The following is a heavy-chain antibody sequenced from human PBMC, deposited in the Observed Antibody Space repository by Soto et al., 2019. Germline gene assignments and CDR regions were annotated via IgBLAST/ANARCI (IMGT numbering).Heavy chain of an antibody. Sequence: GASVKVSCKASGGTFSSYAISWVRQAPGQGLEWMGGIIPIFGTANYAQKFQGRVTITADESTSTAYMELSSLRSEDTAVYYCASRVPVWWLRPHYYYGMDVWGQGTTVTVSS. CDR3: ASRVPVWWLRPHYYYGMDV. CDR2: IIPIFGTA. V-gene: IGHV1-69*13. J-gene: IGHJ6*02. D-gene: IGHD5-12*01. CDR1: GGTFSSYA.